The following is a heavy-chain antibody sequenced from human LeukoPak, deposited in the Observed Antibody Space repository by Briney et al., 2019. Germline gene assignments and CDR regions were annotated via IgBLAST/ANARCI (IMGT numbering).Heavy chain of an antibody. CDR1: GYSFTSYW. Sequence: GESLKISCKGSGYSFTSYWIGWVRQMPGKGLEWMGIIYPGDSDTRYSPSFQGQVTISADKSISTAYLQWSSLKASDTAMYYCAREGTYYYGSGSYCNSSDPNWFDPWGQGTLVTVSS. CDR3: AREGTYYYGSGSYCNSSDPNWFDP. V-gene: IGHV5-51*01. D-gene: IGHD3-10*01. CDR2: IYPGDSDT. J-gene: IGHJ5*02.